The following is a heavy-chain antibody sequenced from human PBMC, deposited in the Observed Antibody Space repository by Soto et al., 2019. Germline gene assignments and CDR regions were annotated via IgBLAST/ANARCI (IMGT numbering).Heavy chain of an antibody. V-gene: IGHV3-30-3*01. CDR1: GFTFRTFA. J-gene: IGHJ6*02. CDR3: ARDDDTTPRGVLYYYYYGMDV. D-gene: IGHD3-10*01. Sequence: QVQLVESGGGVVQPGRSLRLSCAASGFTFRTFAMHWVRQAPGKGLEWVAVIPHDGSKEYYADSVKGRFTISRDNSNNTLFLQMNSLRAEDTAVYFCARDDDTTPRGVLYYYYYGMDVWGQGTTVTVSS. CDR2: IPHDGSKE.